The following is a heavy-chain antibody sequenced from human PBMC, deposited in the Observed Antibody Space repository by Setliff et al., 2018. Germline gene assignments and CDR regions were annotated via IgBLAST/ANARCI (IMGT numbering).Heavy chain of an antibody. Sequence: NPSETLSLSCTVSGGSISSGTYYWSWIRQPAGKGLEWIGRLHTSGSIDYNPSLKSRVTISVDTSKNQFSLRLRSVTAADTAVYFCARDNTMVGATDYWGLGTLVTAPQ. J-gene: IGHJ4*02. CDR1: GGSISSGTYY. CDR3: ARDNTMVGATDY. V-gene: IGHV4-61*02. D-gene: IGHD1-26*01. CDR2: LHTSGSI.